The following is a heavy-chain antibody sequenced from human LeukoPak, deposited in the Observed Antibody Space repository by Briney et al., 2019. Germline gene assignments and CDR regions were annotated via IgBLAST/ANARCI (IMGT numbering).Heavy chain of an antibody. CDR1: GGTFSSYA. D-gene: IGHD2-15*01. J-gene: IGHJ6*03. CDR3: ARVGCSGGSCYPRYYYYMDV. CDR2: IIPIFGTA. Sequence: ASVKVSCKASGGTFSSYAISWVRQAPGQGLEWMGGIIPIFGTANYAQKFQGRVTITADESTSTAYMELSSLRSEDTAVYYCARVGCSGGSCYPRYYYYMDVWGKGTTVTVSS. V-gene: IGHV1-69*13.